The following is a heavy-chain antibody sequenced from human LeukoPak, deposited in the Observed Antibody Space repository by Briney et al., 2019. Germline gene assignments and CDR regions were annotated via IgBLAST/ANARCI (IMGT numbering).Heavy chain of an antibody. CDR1: GGSISSHY. CDR2: IYYSGST. J-gene: IGHJ4*02. Sequence: SETLSLTCTVSGGSISSHYWSWIRQPPGKGLEWIGYIYYSGSTNYNPSLKSRVTISVDTSKNQFSLKLISVTAADTAVYYCARAHSYYDFWSGGYYFDYWGQGTLVTVSS. CDR3: ARAHSYYDFWSGGYYFDY. V-gene: IGHV4-59*11. D-gene: IGHD3-3*01.